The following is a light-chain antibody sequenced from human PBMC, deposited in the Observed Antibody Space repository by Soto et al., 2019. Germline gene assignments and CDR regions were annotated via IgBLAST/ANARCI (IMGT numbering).Light chain of an antibody. V-gene: IGKV1-39*01. Sequence: DVRMTQSPSSLSASVGDTITITCRASRTINTYLNWFQQKPGEPPRLLIYGASTLHDGVPSRFSGSGSGADFTLTISGLQPEDFASYHCQQTYRDISFGGGTKG. CDR1: RTINTY. CDR2: GAS. CDR3: QQTYRDIS. J-gene: IGKJ4*01.